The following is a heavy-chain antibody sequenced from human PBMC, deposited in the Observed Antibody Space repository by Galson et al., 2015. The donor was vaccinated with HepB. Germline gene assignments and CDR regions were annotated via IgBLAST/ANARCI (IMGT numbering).Heavy chain of an antibody. V-gene: IGHV3-23*01. D-gene: IGHD2-21*01. CDR2: ISRSGVTT. J-gene: IGHJ5*02. CDR3: AKDRAHLGTVVVVALTFGPDL. CDR1: GFTFRSYA. Sequence: SLRLSCAGSGFTFRSYAMNWVRQAPGKGLEWVSAISRSGVTTYYADSVKGRFTISRDNSKNTLLLQMNSLRAEDTGVYYCAKDRAHLGTVVVVALTFGPDLWGQGTLVTVSS.